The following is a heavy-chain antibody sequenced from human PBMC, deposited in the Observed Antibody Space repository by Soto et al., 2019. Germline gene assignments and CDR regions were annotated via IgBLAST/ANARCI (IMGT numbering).Heavy chain of an antibody. V-gene: IGHV1-18*01. Sequence: ASVKVSCKASGYTFTSYGISWVRQAPGQGLEWMGWISAYNGNTNYAQKLQGRVTMTTDTSTSTAYMELRSLRSDDTAVYYCARKKRLLRYFDGTPPADYWGQGTLVTVSS. D-gene: IGHD3-9*01. CDR3: ARKKRLLRYFDGTPPADY. J-gene: IGHJ4*02. CDR2: ISAYNGNT. CDR1: GYTFTSYG.